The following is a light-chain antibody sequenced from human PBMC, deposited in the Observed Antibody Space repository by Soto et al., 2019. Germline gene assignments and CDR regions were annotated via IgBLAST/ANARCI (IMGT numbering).Light chain of an antibody. Sequence: QSVLTQPPSASGTPGQRVSISCSGSNSNIGSNTVNWYQQLPGTAPKLLIYAYNQRPSGVPDRFSGSKSGTSASLAISGLHSGDDADYYCAAWDDSLNVFVFGTGTKLTVL. J-gene: IGLJ1*01. CDR1: NSNIGSNT. CDR2: AYN. CDR3: AAWDDSLNVFV. V-gene: IGLV1-44*01.